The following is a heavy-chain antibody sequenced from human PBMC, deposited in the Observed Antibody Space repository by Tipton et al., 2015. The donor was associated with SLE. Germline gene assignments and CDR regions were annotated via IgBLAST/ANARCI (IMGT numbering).Heavy chain of an antibody. CDR3: AIVLGTTASTSDWFDP. Sequence: TLSLTCTVSGGSISSHYWSWIRQPPGKGLEWIGYIYYSGSTTYNPSIKSRVTISVDTSKNQFSLKLSSVPAADSAVCYCAIVLGTTASTSDWFDPWVQVTLVTVSS. J-gene: IGHJ5*02. V-gene: IGHV4-59*11. CDR1: GGSISSHY. CDR2: IYYSGST. D-gene: IGHD4-17*01.